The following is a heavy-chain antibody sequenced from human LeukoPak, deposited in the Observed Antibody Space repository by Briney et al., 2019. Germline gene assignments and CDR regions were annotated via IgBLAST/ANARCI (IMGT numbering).Heavy chain of an antibody. J-gene: IGHJ5*02. V-gene: IGHV4-61*01. Sequence: PSETLSLTCTVSGYSISSGYYWGWIRQPPGKGLEWIGYVYYSGSTNYNPFLKSRVTISVDTSKNQFSLKLSSVTAADTAVYYCARDLLYWFDPWGQGTLVTVSS. D-gene: IGHD2-15*01. CDR3: ARDLLYWFDP. CDR1: GYSISSGYY. CDR2: VYYSGST.